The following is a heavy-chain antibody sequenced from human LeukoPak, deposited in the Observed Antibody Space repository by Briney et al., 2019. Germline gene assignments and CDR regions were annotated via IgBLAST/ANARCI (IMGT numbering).Heavy chain of an antibody. CDR1: GFTFSSYS. J-gene: IGHJ3*02. D-gene: IGHD4-17*01. CDR3: ARAHIGDHVEEAFDI. Sequence: KPGGSLLLSCAASGFTFSSYSMNWVRQAPGKGLEWVSSISSSSSYIYYADSVKGRFTISRDNAKNSLYLQMNSLRAEGKAVYYCARAHIGDHVEEAFDIWGQGTMVTLSS. CDR2: ISSSSSYI. V-gene: IGHV3-21*01.